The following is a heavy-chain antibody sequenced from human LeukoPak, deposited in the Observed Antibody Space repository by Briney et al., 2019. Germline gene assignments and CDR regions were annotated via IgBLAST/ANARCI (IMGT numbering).Heavy chain of an antibody. Sequence: SETLSLTCTVSGGSVSSGGHYWTWIRQYPGKGLEWIGYIYYSGTTHYNPSLKSRVTISVDTSKNQFSLNLSSVTAADAAVYYCARTVVIAATYWFDPWGQGSLVTVSS. V-gene: IGHV4-31*03. D-gene: IGHD2-15*01. CDR3: ARTVVIAATYWFDP. CDR2: IYYSGTT. CDR1: GGSVSSGGHY. J-gene: IGHJ5*02.